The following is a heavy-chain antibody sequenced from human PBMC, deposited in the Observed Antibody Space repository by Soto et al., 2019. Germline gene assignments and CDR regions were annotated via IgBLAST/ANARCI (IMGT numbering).Heavy chain of an antibody. Sequence: QVQLVQSGAEVKKPGSSVKVSCKASGGTFSSYAISWVRQAPGQGLEWMGGIIPIFGTANYAQKFQGRVTITADESTSTAYMELSSLRSEDTAVYYCARVSPPDDVYGYYGMDVWGQGTTVTVSS. J-gene: IGHJ6*02. D-gene: IGHD3-16*01. V-gene: IGHV1-69*01. CDR3: ARVSPPDDVYGYYGMDV. CDR1: GGTFSSYA. CDR2: IIPIFGTA.